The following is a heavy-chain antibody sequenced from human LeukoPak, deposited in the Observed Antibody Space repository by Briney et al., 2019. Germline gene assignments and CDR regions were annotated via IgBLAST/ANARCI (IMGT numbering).Heavy chain of an antibody. CDR1: GFTFSSYA. J-gene: IGHJ4*02. CDR3: ASYPVSERPSVGATILWSPYFDY. V-gene: IGHV3-30-3*01. Sequence: GGSLRLSCAASGFTFSSYAMHWVRQAPGKGLEWVAVISYDGSNKYYADSVKGRFTISRDNSKNTLYLQMNSLRAEDTAVYYCASYPVSERPSVGATILWSPYFDYWGQGTLVTVSS. CDR2: ISYDGSNK. D-gene: IGHD1-26*01.